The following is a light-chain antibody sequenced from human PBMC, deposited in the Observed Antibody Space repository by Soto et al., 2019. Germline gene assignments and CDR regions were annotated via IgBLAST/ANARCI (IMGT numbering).Light chain of an antibody. V-gene: IGKV3-15*01. J-gene: IGKJ2*01. CDR2: DTS. CDR3: HQYSDWPPGT. CDR1: QSISSK. Sequence: EIVMTQSPATLSMSLGERATLSCRASQSISSKLAWYQQKSGQAPRLLISDTSTRATGIPARFSGRGSGTEFTLTISSLQSDDLAVYYCHQYSDWPPGTFGQGAKLEIK.